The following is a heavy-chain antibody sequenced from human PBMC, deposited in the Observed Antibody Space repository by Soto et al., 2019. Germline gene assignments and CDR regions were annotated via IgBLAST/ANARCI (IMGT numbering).Heavy chain of an antibody. CDR1: GGTFSSSA. J-gene: IGHJ6*02. CDR3: ATTYCSGGNCYNYYYGMDV. D-gene: IGHD2-15*01. Sequence: SVKVSCKASGGTFSSSAICWVRQAPGQGLEWMGGIIPIFGPANYAQKFQGRVTLTADESTSTAYMELSSLRSEDTAVYYCATTYCSGGNCYNYYYGMDVWGQGTPVTVSS. CDR2: IIPIFGPA. V-gene: IGHV1-69*13.